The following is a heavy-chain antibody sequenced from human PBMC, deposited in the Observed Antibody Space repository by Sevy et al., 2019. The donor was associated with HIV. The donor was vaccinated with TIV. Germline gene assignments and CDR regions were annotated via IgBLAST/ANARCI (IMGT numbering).Heavy chain of an antibody. CDR2: MSGRGDST. CDR3: ANDSITVIGDGFDV. D-gene: IGHD3-10*02. Sequence: GESLKISCAASGFTFSNYAMSCVRQAPGKGLEWVSGMSGRGDSTYYVDSVKGRFTISRDISKNTVYMQMNSPRAEDTAVYYWANDSITVIGDGFDVWGQGPMVTVSS. V-gene: IGHV3-23*01. J-gene: IGHJ3*01. CDR1: GFTFSNYA.